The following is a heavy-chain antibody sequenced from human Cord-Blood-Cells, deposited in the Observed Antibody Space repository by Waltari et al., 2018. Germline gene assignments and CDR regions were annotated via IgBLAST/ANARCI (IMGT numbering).Heavy chain of an antibody. CDR3: AREGNW. CDR1: GFTFSSYA. J-gene: IGHJ4*02. Sequence: QVQLVESGGGVVQPGRSLRLSCAASGFTFSSYAMHWVRQAPGKGLEWVAVISDDGSNKDYADSVKGRFTISRDNSKNTQYLQMNSLRAEDTAVYYCAREGNWGGQGTLVTVSS. V-gene: IGHV3-30*04. CDR2: ISDDGSNK. D-gene: IGHD7-27*01.